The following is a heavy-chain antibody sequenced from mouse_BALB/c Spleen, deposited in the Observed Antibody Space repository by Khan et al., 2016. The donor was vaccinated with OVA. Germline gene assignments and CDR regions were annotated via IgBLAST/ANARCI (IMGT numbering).Heavy chain of an antibody. V-gene: IGHV9-3-1*01. CDR1: GYTFTSYG. D-gene: IGHD2-10*01. Sequence: QIQLVQSGPELKKPGETVKISCKASGYTFTSYGMNWVKQSPGKALKWMGWINTYTGEPTYADDFKGRFAFSLETSASTAYLQINNLKHEDTATYFCARPPYFSYTLDYWCQGTSVTVSS. J-gene: IGHJ4*01. CDR2: INTYTGEP. CDR3: ARPPYFSYTLDY.